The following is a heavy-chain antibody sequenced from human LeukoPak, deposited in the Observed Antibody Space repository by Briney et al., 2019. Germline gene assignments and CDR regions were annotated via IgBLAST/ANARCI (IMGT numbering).Heavy chain of an antibody. V-gene: IGHV4-59*01. CDR3: ARYAPLLGPDY. D-gene: IGHD3-10*01. Sequence: SETLSLTCTVSGGSISSYYWIWIRQPPGKGLECIGYIYYSGSTNYNPSLKSRVTISVDTSKNHFSLKLSSVTAADTAVYYCARYAPLLGPDYWGQGTLVTVSS. CDR2: IYYSGST. CDR1: GGSISSYY. J-gene: IGHJ4*02.